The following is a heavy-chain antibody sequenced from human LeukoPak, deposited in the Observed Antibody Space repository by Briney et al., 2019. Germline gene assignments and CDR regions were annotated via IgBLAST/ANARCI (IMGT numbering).Heavy chain of an antibody. CDR1: GFTFSSYA. CDR2: ISGSGGST. D-gene: IGHD6-13*01. CDR3: XKXXXXXAAGXVYGYYYYYYGMDV. V-gene: IGHV3-23*01. J-gene: IGHJ6*02. Sequence: GGSLRLSCAASGFTFSSYAMSWVRQAPGKGLEWVSAISGSGGSTYYADSVKGRFTISRDNSKNTLYLQMNSLRAEDTAVYYXXKXXXXXAAGXVYGYYYYYYGMDVWGQGTTVTVSS.